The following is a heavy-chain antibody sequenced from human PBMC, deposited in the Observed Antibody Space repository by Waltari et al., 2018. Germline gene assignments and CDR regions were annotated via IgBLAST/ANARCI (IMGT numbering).Heavy chain of an antibody. V-gene: IGHV1-3*01. D-gene: IGHD3-10*01. CDR1: GYTVFAYP. CDR3: ASGRERSYGSANYYQLDY. Sequence: QVQLVQSGAEMKKPGASVTLSCMASGYTVFAYPIHWVRQAPGKRLEWMGWITGNDNTKYSQTFQGRGTITRDRSASTTYMDLSSLRSEDTAVYYCASGRERSYGSANYYQLDYWGQGTLVTVSS. CDR2: ITGNDNT. J-gene: IGHJ4*02.